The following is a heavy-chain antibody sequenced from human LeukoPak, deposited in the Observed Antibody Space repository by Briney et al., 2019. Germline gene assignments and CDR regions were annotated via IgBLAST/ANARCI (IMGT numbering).Heavy chain of an antibody. CDR2: IYSGGST. CDR3: AKRGAGYYFDY. V-gene: IGHV3-53*01. CDR1: GFTVSSNY. J-gene: IGHJ4*02. D-gene: IGHD3-10*01. Sequence: GGSLRLSCVASGFTVSSNYMSWVRQAPGKGLEWVSVIYSGGSTYYADSVKGRFTISRDNSKNTLFLQLNSLRAEDTAVYYCAKRGAGYYFDYWGQGTLVTVSS.